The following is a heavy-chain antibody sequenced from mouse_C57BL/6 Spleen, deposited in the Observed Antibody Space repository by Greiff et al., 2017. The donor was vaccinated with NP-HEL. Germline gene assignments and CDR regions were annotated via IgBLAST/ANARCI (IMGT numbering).Heavy chain of an antibody. D-gene: IGHD4-1*02. CDR3: ARSNWDYFDY. CDR1: GYTFTSYW. V-gene: IGHV1-52*01. J-gene: IGHJ2*01. CDR2: IDPSDSET. Sequence: QVQLQQPGAELVKPGASVKLSCKASGYTFTSYWMHWVKQRPIQGLEWIGNIDPSDSETHYNQKFKDKATLTVDKSSSTAYMQLSSLTSEDSAVYYCARSNWDYFDYWGQGTTLTVSS.